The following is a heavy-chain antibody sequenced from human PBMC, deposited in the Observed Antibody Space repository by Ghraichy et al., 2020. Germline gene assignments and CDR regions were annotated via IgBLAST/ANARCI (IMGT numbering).Heavy chain of an antibody. D-gene: IGHD3-9*01. J-gene: IGHJ5*02. CDR1: GGSFSGYY. CDR2: INHSGST. V-gene: IGHV4-34*01. CDR3: ARGDPYYDILTGYSTSHWFDP. Sequence: ESLNISCAVYGGSFSGYYWSWIRQPPGKGLEWIGEINHSGSTNYNPSLKSRVTISVDTSKNQFSLKLSSVTAADTAVYYCARGDPYYDILTGYSTSHWFDPWGQGTLVTVSS.